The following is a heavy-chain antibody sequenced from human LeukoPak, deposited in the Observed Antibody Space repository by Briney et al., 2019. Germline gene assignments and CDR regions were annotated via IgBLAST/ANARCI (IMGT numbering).Heavy chain of an antibody. Sequence: GASVKVSCKASGYTFTSYDINWVRQATGQGLEWMGWMNPNSGNTGYAQKFQGRVSITRDTSASTAYMELSSPTSEDTAVYYCARDLYGDYFDYWGQGTLVTVSS. J-gene: IGHJ4*02. CDR2: MNPNSGNT. CDR3: ARDLYGDYFDY. D-gene: IGHD3-16*01. CDR1: GYTFTSYD. V-gene: IGHV1-8*01.